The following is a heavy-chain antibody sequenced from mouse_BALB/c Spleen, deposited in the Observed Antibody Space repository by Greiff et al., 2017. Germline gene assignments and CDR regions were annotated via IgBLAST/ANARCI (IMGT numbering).Heavy chain of an antibody. Sequence: EVMLVESGGGLVKPGGSLKLSCAASGFTFSSYAMSWVRQTPEKRLEWVATISSGGSYTYYPDSVKGRFTISRDNAKNTLYLQMSSLRSEDTAMYYCARQDMITTGAMDYWGQGTSVTVSS. J-gene: IGHJ4*01. CDR3: ARQDMITTGAMDY. V-gene: IGHV5-9-3*01. CDR2: ISSGGSYT. CDR1: GFTFSSYA. D-gene: IGHD2-4*01.